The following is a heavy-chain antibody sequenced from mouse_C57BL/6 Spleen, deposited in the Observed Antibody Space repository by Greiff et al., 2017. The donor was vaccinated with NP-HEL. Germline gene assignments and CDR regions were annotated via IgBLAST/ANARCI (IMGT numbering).Heavy chain of an antibody. V-gene: IGHV1-26*01. J-gene: IGHJ1*03. CDR1: GYTFTDYY. D-gene: IGHD2-5*01. CDR2: INPNNGGT. Sequence: EVQLQQSGPELVKPGASVKISCKASGYTFTDYYMNWVKQSHGKSLEWIGDINPNNGGTSYNQKFKGKATLTVDKSSSTAYMELRSLTSEDSAVYYCANSNWYFDVWGTGTTVTVSS. CDR3: ANSNWYFDV.